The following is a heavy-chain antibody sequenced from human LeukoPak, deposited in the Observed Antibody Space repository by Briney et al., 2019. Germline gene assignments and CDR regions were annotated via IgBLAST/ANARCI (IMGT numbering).Heavy chain of an antibody. CDR1: GFTFSSYS. D-gene: IGHD2-2*02. J-gene: IGHJ3*02. CDR2: ISSSSSYI. Sequence: AGGSLRLSCAASGFTFSSYSMNWVRQAPGKGLEWVSSISSSSSYIYYADSVKGRFTISRDNAKNSLYLQMNSLRAEDTALYYCAGYCSSTSCYMGAAFDIWGQGTMVTVSS. V-gene: IGHV3-21*01. CDR3: AGYCSSTSCYMGAAFDI.